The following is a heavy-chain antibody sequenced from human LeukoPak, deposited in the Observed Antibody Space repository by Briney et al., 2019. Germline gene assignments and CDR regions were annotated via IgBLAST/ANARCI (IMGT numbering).Heavy chain of an antibody. CDR3: ATWGISGSYTTLDY. CDR1: GFTFSSYG. J-gene: IGHJ4*02. D-gene: IGHD1-26*01. Sequence: PGRSLRLSCAASGFTFSSYGMDWVRQAPGKGLEWVAVISYDGSKKDYADSVKGRFTISRDNSRNTLNLQMNSLRAEDTAVYYCATWGISGSYTTLDYWGPGTLVIVS. V-gene: IGHV3-30*03. CDR2: ISYDGSKK.